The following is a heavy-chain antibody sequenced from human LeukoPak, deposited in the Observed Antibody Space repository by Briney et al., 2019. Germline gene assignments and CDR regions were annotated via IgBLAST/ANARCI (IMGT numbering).Heavy chain of an antibody. J-gene: IGHJ4*02. CDR2: INPNSGGT. Sequence: ASVTVSCKASGYTFTNYGVTWVRQAPGQGLEWMGWINPNSGGTNYAQKFQGRVTMTRDTSISTAYMELSRLRSDDTAVYYCARVAQQWLTNFDYWGQGTLVTVSS. CDR1: GYTFTNYG. V-gene: IGHV1-2*02. D-gene: IGHD6-19*01. CDR3: ARVAQQWLTNFDY.